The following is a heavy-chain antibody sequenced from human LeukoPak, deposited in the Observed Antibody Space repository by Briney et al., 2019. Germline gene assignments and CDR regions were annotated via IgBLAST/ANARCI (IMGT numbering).Heavy chain of an antibody. D-gene: IGHD3-22*01. Sequence: SETLSLTCTVSGGSISSGNYYWSWIRQPAGKGLEWIGRIYTSGSANYNPSLRSRVTISVDTSKNQFSLKLSSVTAADTAVYYCARHGGYHSPIDYWGQGTLVTVSS. CDR3: ARHGGYHSPIDY. CDR2: IYTSGSA. CDR1: GGSISSGNYY. J-gene: IGHJ4*02. V-gene: IGHV4-61*02.